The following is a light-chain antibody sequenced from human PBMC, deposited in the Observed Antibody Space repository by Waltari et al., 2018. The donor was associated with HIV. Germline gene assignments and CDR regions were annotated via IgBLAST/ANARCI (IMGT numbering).Light chain of an antibody. Sequence: EIVLSQSPATLSLSPGERATLSGRASQSVSIYLAWYQQKPGQPPRLLIYDASNRATAIPARFSGSGSGTDFTLTISSLEPEEFAVYYCQQRSRWPPAYTFGQGTKLEIK. J-gene: IGKJ2*01. CDR3: QQRSRWPPAYT. CDR2: DAS. CDR1: QSVSIY. V-gene: IGKV3-11*01.